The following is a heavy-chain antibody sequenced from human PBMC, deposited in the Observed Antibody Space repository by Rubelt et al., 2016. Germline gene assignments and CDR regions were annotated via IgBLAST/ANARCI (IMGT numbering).Heavy chain of an antibody. V-gene: IGHV4-59*08. D-gene: IGHD6-13*01. CDR3: ARHVVAAAPLGV. CDR1: GDSISSYY. Sequence: QVQLQESGPGLVKPSETLSLTCTVSGDSISSYYWSWIRQPPGKGLEWIGYIYYSGSTNSNPSLKIRVTIAVDTSKNHFSLKRTAVTAADTAVYYCARHVVAAAPLGVWGQGTTVTVSS. CDR2: IYYSGST. J-gene: IGHJ6*02.